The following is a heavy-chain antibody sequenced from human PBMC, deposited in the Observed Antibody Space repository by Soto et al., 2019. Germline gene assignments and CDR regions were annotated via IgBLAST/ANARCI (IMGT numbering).Heavy chain of an antibody. CDR2: IYYSGST. D-gene: IGHD3-3*01. J-gene: IGHJ6*02. V-gene: IGHV4-30-4*01. CDR1: GGSISSGDYY. Sequence: SETLSLTCTVSGGSISSGDYYWSWIRQPPGKGLEWIGYIYYSGSTYYNPSLKSRVTISVDTSKNQFSLKLSSVTAADTAVYYCARAKHWSGYYTEYYYYGMDVWGQGTTVTVSS. CDR3: ARAKHWSGYYTEYYYYGMDV.